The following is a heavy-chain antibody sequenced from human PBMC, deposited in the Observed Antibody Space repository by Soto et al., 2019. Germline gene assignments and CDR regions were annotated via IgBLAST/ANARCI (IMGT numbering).Heavy chain of an antibody. CDR3: ARLNSGYFDY. CDR2: IYYSGST. V-gene: IGHV4-31*03. Sequence: QVQLLESGPGLVKPSQTLSLTCSVSGGSISSGGYYWSWIRQHPGKGLEWIGYIYYSGSTYYNPSLXSXVXIPXDTSKNQFSLKLSSMTAADTAMYYCARLNSGYFDYWGQGTLVTVSS. D-gene: IGHD1-26*01. J-gene: IGHJ4*02. CDR1: GGSISSGGYY.